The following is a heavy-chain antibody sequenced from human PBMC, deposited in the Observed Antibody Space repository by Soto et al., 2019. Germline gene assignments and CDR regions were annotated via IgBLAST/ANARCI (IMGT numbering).Heavy chain of an antibody. J-gene: IGHJ4*01. CDR2: IYWNDDK. CDR3: AHRQVIVGTTDRRRYFDF. Sequence: SGPTLVNPTQTLTLTCTFSGFSLSTSGVGVGWIRQPPGKALEWLALIYWNDDKRYSPSLKSRLTITKDTSKNQVVLTMTNMDPVDTATYYCAHRQVIVGTTDRRRYFDFWSQGTLVT. CDR1: GFSLSTSGVG. D-gene: IGHD5-12*01. V-gene: IGHV2-5*01.